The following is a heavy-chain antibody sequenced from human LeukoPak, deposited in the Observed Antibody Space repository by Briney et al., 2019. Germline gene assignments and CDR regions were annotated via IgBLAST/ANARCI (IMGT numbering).Heavy chain of an antibody. J-gene: IGHJ6*04. CDR2: IYHSGST. CDR3: AGGYCSSTSCYDGYYYYGMDV. CDR1: GGSISSGGYS. Sequence: PSQTLSLTCAVSGGSISSGGYSWSWIRQPPGKGLEWIGYIYHSGSTNYNPSLKSRVTISVDRSKNQFSLKLSSVTAADTAVYYCAGGYCSSTSCYDGYYYYGMDVWGKGTTVTVSS. V-gene: IGHV4-30-2*01. D-gene: IGHD2-2*01.